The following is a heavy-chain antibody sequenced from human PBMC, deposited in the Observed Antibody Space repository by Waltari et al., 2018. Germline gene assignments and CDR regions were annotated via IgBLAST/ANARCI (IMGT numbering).Heavy chain of an antibody. CDR2: ISGSGSYI. CDR3: AVVGPRSPFDY. CDR1: GFTFSSYS. V-gene: IGHV3-21*01. J-gene: IGHJ4*02. D-gene: IGHD1-26*01. Sequence: EVQLVESGGGLVKPGGSLRLSCAASGFTFSSYSMNWVRQAPGSGLDWLSSISGSGSYIYYANSVKGQFTISRDNAKNSRYLQMNSLGAEDTAVYYCAVVGPRSPFDYWGQGTLVTVSS.